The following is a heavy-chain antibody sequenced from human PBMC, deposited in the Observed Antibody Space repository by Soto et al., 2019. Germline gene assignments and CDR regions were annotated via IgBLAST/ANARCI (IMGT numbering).Heavy chain of an antibody. D-gene: IGHD3-22*01. J-gene: IGHJ4*02. CDR1: EFTFRSYA. V-gene: IGHV3-23*01. CDR3: AKDYSYDSSGVLDY. CDR2: ISDIGDIT. Sequence: EVQLLESGGGLIEPGGSLRLSCAASEFTFRSYAMSWVRQAPGEGLEWVSAISDIGDITYYADSVKGRFTISRDNSKNTLFLQMDSLRPEDTAVYFCAKDYSYDSSGVLDYWGQGTLVTVSP.